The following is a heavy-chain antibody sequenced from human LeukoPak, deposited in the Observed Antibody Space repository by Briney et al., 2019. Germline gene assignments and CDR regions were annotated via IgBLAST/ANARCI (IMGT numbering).Heavy chain of an antibody. Sequence: GVSLRLSCTVSGFTVSINSMSWVRQAPWKGLEWVSFIYSGGNTHYSDSVKGRFTISRDNSKNTLYLQMNSLRAEDTSVYYCARRAGEYSHPYDYWGQGTLVTVSS. CDR1: GFTVSINS. CDR2: IYSGGNT. V-gene: IGHV3-53*01. CDR3: ARRAGEYSHPYDY. J-gene: IGHJ4*02. D-gene: IGHD2/OR15-2a*01.